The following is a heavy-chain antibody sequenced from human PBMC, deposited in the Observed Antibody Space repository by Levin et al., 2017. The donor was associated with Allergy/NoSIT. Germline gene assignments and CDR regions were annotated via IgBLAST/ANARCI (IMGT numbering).Heavy chain of an antibody. CDR3: ATGIVGATTGSDY. CDR2: ISVSGGDT. J-gene: IGHJ4*02. V-gene: IGHV3-23*01. CDR1: GFTFSSYA. Sequence: PVASVKVSCAGSGFTFSSYAMSWVRQTPGNGLEWIASISVSGGDTYYADSVKGRFTISRDNSKNTLYLQMKSLRVEDTAMYYCATGIVGATTGSDYWGQGTLVTVSS. D-gene: IGHD1-26*01.